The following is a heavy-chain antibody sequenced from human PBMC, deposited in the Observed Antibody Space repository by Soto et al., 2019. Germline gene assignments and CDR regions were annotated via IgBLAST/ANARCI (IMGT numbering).Heavy chain of an antibody. CDR2: ISWDGDST. CDR3: AKDRACFGSSCSEFYNYAMYR. CDR1: GFTFDDYA. J-gene: IGHJ6*02. Sequence: PWGSLRLSCAASGFTFDDYAMHWVRQAPGKGLEWVSLISWDGDSTYYADSVKGRFTISRDNSKNSLYLQMNSLRVEDTALYYCAKDRACFGSSCSEFYNYAMYRWGQGTTGTV. D-gene: IGHD3-10*01. V-gene: IGHV3-43D*04.